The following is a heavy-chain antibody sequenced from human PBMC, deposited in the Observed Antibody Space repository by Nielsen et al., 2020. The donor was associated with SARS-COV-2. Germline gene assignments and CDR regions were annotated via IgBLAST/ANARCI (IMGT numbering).Heavy chain of an antibody. CDR1: GGTFSSYA. J-gene: IGHJ6*02. CDR3: AREGCSGGGCPMDV. CDR2: IIPILGIA. Sequence: SVKVSCKASGGTFSSYAISWVRQAPGQGLEWMGRIIPILGIANYAQKFQGRVTITADKSTSTAYMELSSLRSEDTAVYYCAREGCSGGGCPMDVWGQGTTVTVSS. D-gene: IGHD2-15*01. V-gene: IGHV1-69*04.